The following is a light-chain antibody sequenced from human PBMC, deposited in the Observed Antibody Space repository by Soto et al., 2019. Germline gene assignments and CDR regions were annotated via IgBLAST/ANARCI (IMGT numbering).Light chain of an antibody. Sequence: SALTQPASVSGSPGQSITISCTGTSSDVGGYNYVSWYQQHPGKAPKLMIYAVTNRPSGVSNRFSGSKSGNTASLTISWLQAEDEPDYYCSYYTSSSSYVLGTGTKATAL. J-gene: IGLJ1*01. CDR3: SYYTSSSSYV. CDR1: SSDVGGYNY. CDR2: AVT. V-gene: IGLV2-14*01.